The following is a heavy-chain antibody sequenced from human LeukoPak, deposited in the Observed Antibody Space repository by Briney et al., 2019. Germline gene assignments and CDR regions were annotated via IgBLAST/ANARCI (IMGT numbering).Heavy chain of an antibody. D-gene: IGHD2-21*01. CDR3: ARDYSFCPDY. J-gene: IGHJ4*02. Sequence: GGSLRLSCAASGFTFASYGLHWVRQAPGKGLEWVAVIWYDGSKEYYVDSVKGRFTISRDDSKNTSFLQMNSLRVEDTGVYFCARDYSFCPDYWGQGTLVTVSS. CDR2: IWYDGSKE. V-gene: IGHV3-33*01. CDR1: GFTFASYG.